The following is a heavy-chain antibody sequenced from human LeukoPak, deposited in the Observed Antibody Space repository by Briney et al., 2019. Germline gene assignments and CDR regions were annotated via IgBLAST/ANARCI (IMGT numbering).Heavy chain of an antibody. V-gene: IGHV4-39*01. CDR3: MRHRIYNYGYFFDY. J-gene: IGHJ4*02. Sequence: GSLRLSCAASGFTFSNYAMSWVRQAPGKGLEWIGSLFYSGSTYYNPSLRSRGTVSVDPSKNQFSLKLTSVIAADTAVYFCMRHRIYNYGYFFDYWGPGALVTVSS. CDR1: GFTFSNYA. D-gene: IGHD3-10*01. CDR2: LFYSGST.